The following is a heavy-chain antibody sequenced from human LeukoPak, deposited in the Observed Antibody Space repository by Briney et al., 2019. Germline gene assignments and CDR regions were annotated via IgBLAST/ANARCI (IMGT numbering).Heavy chain of an antibody. V-gene: IGHV3-21*01. D-gene: IGHD3-22*01. CDR1: GFTFSSYS. J-gene: IGHJ4*02. Sequence: GGSLRLSCAASGFTFSSYSIKWVRQAPGRGRAGVSSISSSSTYIYYAASVKGRSTIYRDHDKNSLYLQMNSLRAEDTAVYYCARALSSGLHDYWGQGTLVTASS. CDR2: ISSSSTYI. CDR3: ARALSSGLHDY.